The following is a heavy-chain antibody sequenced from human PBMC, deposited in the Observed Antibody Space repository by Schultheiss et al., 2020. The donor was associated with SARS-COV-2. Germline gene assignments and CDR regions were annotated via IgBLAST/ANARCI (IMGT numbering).Heavy chain of an antibody. V-gene: IGHV3-21*01. D-gene: IGHD2-8*02. J-gene: IGHJ6*02. CDR3: AKVGDCTGDNCYKFYYYGMDV. Sequence: GGSLRLSCAASGFTFRSYTMNWVRQAPGKGLEWVSSISSSSSYIYYADSVKGRFTISRDNAKNSLYLQMNRLRVEDTAVYYCAKVGDCTGDNCYKFYYYGMDVWGQGTTVTVSS. CDR1: GFTFRSYT. CDR2: ISSSSSYI.